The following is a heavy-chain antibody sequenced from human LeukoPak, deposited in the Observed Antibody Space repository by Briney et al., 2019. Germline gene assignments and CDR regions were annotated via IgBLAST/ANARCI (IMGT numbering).Heavy chain of an antibody. CDR2: ISYDGTYK. J-gene: IGHJ4*02. CDR3: VSALAGPDSSGWRLDY. V-gene: IGHV3-30*03. CDR1: GFTFRSDG. D-gene: IGHD6-19*01. Sequence: PGGSLRLSRAASGFTFRSDGMHWVRQAPGKGLEWVAVISYDGTYKYYADSVKGRFTISRDNSKNMLYLQINTLRSEDTAVYYCVSALAGPDSSGWRLDYWGQGTPATVSS.